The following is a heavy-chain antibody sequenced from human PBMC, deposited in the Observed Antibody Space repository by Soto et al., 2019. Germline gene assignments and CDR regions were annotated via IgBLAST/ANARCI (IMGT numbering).Heavy chain of an antibody. Sequence: GSLRLSCAASGFTFSSYGMHWVRQAPGKGLEWVAVIWYDGSNKYYADSVKGRFTISRDNSKNTLYLQMNSLRAEDTAVYYCARGRGEMATTLPPDYGMDVWGQGTTVTVSS. D-gene: IGHD1-1*01. V-gene: IGHV3-33*01. J-gene: IGHJ6*02. CDR2: IWYDGSNK. CDR3: ARGRGEMATTLPPDYGMDV. CDR1: GFTFSSYG.